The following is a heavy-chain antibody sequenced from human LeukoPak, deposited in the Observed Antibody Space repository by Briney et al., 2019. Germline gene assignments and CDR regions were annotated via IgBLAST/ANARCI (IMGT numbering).Heavy chain of an antibody. CDR1: GFTFSSYA. D-gene: IGHD6-19*01. J-gene: IGHJ3*01. Sequence: GGSLRLSCAASGFTFSSYAMSWVRQAPGKGLEWVSAITGTGVSTYYVASVKGRFTVSRDNSRNTLYLQMSSLRAEDSAMYYCAKVRDTRDWYKDAFDVWGQGTRVTVSS. CDR3: AKVRDTRDWYKDAFDV. CDR2: ITGTGVST. V-gene: IGHV3-23*01.